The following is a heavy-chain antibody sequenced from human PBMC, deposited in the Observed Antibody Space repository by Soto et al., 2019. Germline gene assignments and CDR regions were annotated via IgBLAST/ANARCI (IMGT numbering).Heavy chain of an antibody. Sequence: GGSLRPSCAASGFTFSGYIMNWVRQSPGKGLEWVSSISSSSSYIYYADSVKGRFTISRDNAKNSLYLQMNSLRAEDTAVYYCAILMVYAKTFYYYYGMDVWGQGTTVTVSS. D-gene: IGHD2-8*01. CDR3: AILMVYAKTFYYYYGMDV. CDR2: ISSSSSYI. V-gene: IGHV3-21*01. J-gene: IGHJ6*02. CDR1: GFTFSGYI.